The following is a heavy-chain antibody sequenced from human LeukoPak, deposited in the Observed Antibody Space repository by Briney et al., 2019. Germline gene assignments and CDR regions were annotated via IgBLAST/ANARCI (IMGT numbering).Heavy chain of an antibody. V-gene: IGHV3-43*01. CDR3: AKGEPEYSGSLVFDY. CDR2: ISWDGGST. J-gene: IGHJ4*02. CDR1: GFTFSSYT. Sequence: GGSLRLSCAASGFTFSSYTMHWVRQAPGKGLEWVSLISWDGGSTYYADSVKGRFTISRDNSKNSLYLQMNSLRTEDTALYYCAKGEPEYSGSLVFDYWGQGTLVTVSS. D-gene: IGHD1-26*01.